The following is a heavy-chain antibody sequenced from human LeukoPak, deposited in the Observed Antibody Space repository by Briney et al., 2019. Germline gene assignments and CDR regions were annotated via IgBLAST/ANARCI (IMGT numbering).Heavy chain of an antibody. Sequence: GGSLRLSCAASGFTFSSYSMNWVRQAPGKGLEWVSSISSSCSYIYYADSVKGRFTISRDNAKNSLYLQMNSLRAEDTAVYYCARARITIFGVVTHFDYWGQGTLVTVSS. CDR1: GFTFSSYS. V-gene: IGHV3-21*01. D-gene: IGHD3-3*01. CDR2: ISSSCSYI. J-gene: IGHJ4*02. CDR3: ARARITIFGVVTHFDY.